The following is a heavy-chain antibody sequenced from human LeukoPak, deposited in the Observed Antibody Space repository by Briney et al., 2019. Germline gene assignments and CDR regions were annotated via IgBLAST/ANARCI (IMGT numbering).Heavy chain of an antibody. CDR1: GYTFTGYY. CDR2: INPNSGGT. D-gene: IGHD6-25*01. V-gene: IGHV1-2*02. J-gene: IGHJ4*02. CDR3: ARLNSKARLPRGSYDY. Sequence: ASVTVSCKASGYTFTGYYMHWVRQAPGQGLEWMGWINPNSGGTNYAQKFQGRVTMTRDTSISTAYMELSRLRSDDTAVYYCARLNSKARLPRGSYDYWGQGTLVTVSS.